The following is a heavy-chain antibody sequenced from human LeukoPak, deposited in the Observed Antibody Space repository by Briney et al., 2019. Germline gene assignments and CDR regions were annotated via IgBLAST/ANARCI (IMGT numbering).Heavy chain of an antibody. CDR3: ARNYQLLWFGELQTSYNWFDP. J-gene: IGHJ5*02. CDR2: MNPNSGNT. V-gene: IGHV1-8*01. D-gene: IGHD3-10*01. Sequence: ASVKVSCKASGYTFTSYDINWVRQATGQGLEWMGWMNPNSGNTGYAQRFQGRVTITADKSTSTAYMELSRLRSDDTAVYYCARNYQLLWFGELQTSYNWFDPWGQGTLVTVSS. CDR1: GYTFTSYD.